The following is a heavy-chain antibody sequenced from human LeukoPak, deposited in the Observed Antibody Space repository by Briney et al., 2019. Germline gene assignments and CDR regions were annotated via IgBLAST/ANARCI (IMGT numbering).Heavy chain of an antibody. D-gene: IGHD4-17*01. Sequence: GGSLRLSCAASEFTFSSYGMHWVRQAPGKGLEWVAFIRYDGSNKYYADSVKGRFTISRNNSKNTLYLQMNSLRAEDTAVYYCAKEIWPTVTTPGWTYFDYWGQGALVTVSS. CDR1: EFTFSSYG. V-gene: IGHV3-30*02. CDR2: IRYDGSNK. J-gene: IGHJ4*02. CDR3: AKEIWPTVTTPGWTYFDY.